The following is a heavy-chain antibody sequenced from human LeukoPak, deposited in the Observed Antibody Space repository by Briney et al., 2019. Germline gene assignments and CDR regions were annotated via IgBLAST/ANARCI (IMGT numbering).Heavy chain of an antibody. CDR3: AKDRGYCSTTSCYFDY. J-gene: IGHJ4*02. D-gene: IGHD2-2*01. V-gene: IGHV3-23*01. CDR2: ISGSGGST. Sequence: GGSLRLSCAASGFTFSDYAMSWVRQAPGKGLEWVSAISGSGGSTYYADSVKGRFTISRDNSKNTLYLQLNSLRAEDTAVYYCAKDRGYCSTTSCYFDYWGQGTLVTVSS. CDR1: GFTFSDYA.